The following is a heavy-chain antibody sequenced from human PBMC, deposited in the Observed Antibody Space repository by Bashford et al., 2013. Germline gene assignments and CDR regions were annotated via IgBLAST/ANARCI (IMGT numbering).Heavy chain of an antibody. CDR1: GGSISSYY. CDR3: ARHVGSGWARNTEYFQD. D-gene: IGHD6-19*01. Sequence: SETLSLTCTVSGGSISSYYWSWIRQPPGRGRGVDWEHLLYWQEYLLLSVPPESRHHIHGCVQESVSLSLSSVTAADTAVYFCARHVGSGWARNTEYFQDWGQGTLVTVSS. V-gene: IGHV4-59*08. J-gene: IGHJ1*01. CDR2: LLYWQEY.